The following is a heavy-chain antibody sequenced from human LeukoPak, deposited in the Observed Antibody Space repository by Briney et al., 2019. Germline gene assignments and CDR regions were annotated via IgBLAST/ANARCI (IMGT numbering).Heavy chain of an antibody. CDR3: ARGDRGSYYGSGDEYFDV. Sequence: GGSLRLSCAASGFTVSSNYMSWVRQAPGKGLEWVSVIYSGGSTYYADSVKGRFTISRDSSRNTLHLQMTSLRGEDTAVYYCARGDRGSYYGSGDEYFDVWGQGTRVTVAS. CDR1: GFTVSSNY. V-gene: IGHV3-53*01. J-gene: IGHJ4*02. D-gene: IGHD3-10*01. CDR2: IYSGGST.